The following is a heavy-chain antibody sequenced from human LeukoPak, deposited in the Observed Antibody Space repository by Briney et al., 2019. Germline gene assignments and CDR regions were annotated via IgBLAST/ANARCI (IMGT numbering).Heavy chain of an antibody. J-gene: IGHJ4*02. Sequence: GASVKVSCKASGGTFSSYAISWVRQAPGQGLEWMGRIIPILGIANYAQKFQGRVTITADKSTSTAYMELSSLRSEDTAVYYCARDRSPRRDGYNDTKGPLWGQGTLVTVSS. CDR2: IIPILGIA. CDR3: ARDRSPRRDGYNDTKGPL. V-gene: IGHV1-69*04. CDR1: GGTFSSYA. D-gene: IGHD5-24*01.